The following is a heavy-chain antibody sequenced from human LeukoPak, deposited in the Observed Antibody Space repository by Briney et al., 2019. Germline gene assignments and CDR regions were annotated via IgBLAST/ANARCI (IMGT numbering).Heavy chain of an antibody. J-gene: IGHJ3*02. D-gene: IGHD3-10*01. Sequence: SETLSLTCTVSGGSISSSSYYWGWIRQPPGKGLEWIGSIYYSGSTNYNPSLKSRVTISVDTSKNQFSLKLSSVTAADTAVYYCARQPRITMVRGVMRAFDIWGQGTMVTVSS. CDR1: GGSISSSSYY. V-gene: IGHV4-39*07. CDR3: ARQPRITMVRGVMRAFDI. CDR2: IYYSGST.